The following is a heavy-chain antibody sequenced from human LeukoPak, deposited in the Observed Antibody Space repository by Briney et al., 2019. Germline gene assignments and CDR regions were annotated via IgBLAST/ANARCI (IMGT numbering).Heavy chain of an antibody. CDR1: GGSISSYY. J-gene: IGHJ4*02. Sequence: SETLSLTCTFSGGSISSYYWSWIRQPAGKGLEWIGRIHTSGSTNYNPSLKSRVTMSVDTSKNQFSLKLSSVTAADTAVYYCARGVITFGGVIGPIDYWGQGTLVTVSS. V-gene: IGHV4-4*07. CDR3: ARGVITFGGVIGPIDY. D-gene: IGHD3-16*02. CDR2: IHTSGST.